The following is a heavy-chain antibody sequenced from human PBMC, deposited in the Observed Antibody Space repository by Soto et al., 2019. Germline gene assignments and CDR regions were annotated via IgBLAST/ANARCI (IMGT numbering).Heavy chain of an antibody. CDR3: ARVVVVIPPGYYYAMDV. J-gene: IGHJ6*02. D-gene: IGHD3-22*01. CDR2: ITSSSDTI. CDR1: GFTFSSFH. V-gene: IGHV3-48*02. Sequence: GGSLRLSCAASGFTFSSFHMNWVRQAPGRGLGWVAYITSSSDTIYYSDSVKGRFTISRDNGKNSLFLQMNSLRDEDTAVYYCARVVVVIPPGYYYAMDVWGQGTTVTVSS.